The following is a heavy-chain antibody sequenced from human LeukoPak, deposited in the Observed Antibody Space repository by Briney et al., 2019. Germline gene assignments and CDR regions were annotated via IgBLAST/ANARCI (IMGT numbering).Heavy chain of an antibody. V-gene: IGHV1-2*02. J-gene: IGHJ6*03. D-gene: IGHD3-10*01. CDR3: ARGASMVRGVNYMDV. Sequence: PSASVKVSCKASGYTFTGYYMHWVRQAPGQGLEWMGWISPNSGGTNYAQKFQGRVTMTRDTSISTAYMELSRLRSDDTAVYYCARGASMVRGVNYMDVWGKGTTVIISS. CDR2: ISPNSGGT. CDR1: GYTFTGYY.